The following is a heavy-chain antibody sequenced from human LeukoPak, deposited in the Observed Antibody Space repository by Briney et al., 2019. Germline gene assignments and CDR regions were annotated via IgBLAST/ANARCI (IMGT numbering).Heavy chain of an antibody. Sequence: GASVKVSCKASGYTFTGYYMHWVRQAPGQGLGWMGWINPNSGGINYAQKFQGRVTMTRDTSISTAYMELSRLRSDDTAVYYCASAAGKNSPFDYWGQGTLVTVSS. D-gene: IGHD6-13*01. CDR1: GYTFTGYY. CDR3: ASAAGKNSPFDY. V-gene: IGHV1-2*02. CDR2: INPNSGGI. J-gene: IGHJ4*02.